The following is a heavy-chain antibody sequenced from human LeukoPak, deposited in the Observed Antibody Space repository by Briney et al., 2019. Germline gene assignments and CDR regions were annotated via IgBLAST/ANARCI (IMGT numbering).Heavy chain of an antibody. D-gene: IGHD1-14*01. Sequence: PSETLSLTCTVSGGSLSSYYWSWIRQPPGKGLEWIGYIYYSGSTNYNPSLKSRVTISVDTSKNQFSLKLSSVTAADTAVYYCARLGIGEFGGTKYYFDYWGQGTLVTVSS. V-gene: IGHV4-59*12. CDR1: GGSLSSYY. CDR3: ARLGIGEFGGTKYYFDY. CDR2: IYYSGST. J-gene: IGHJ4*02.